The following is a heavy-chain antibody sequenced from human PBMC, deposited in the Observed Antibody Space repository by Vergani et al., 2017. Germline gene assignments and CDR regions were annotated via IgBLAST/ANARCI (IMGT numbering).Heavy chain of an antibody. J-gene: IGHJ5*02. D-gene: IGHD2-15*01. CDR1: GYTFIEYD. V-gene: IGHV1-8*01. CDR2: MNPKSGNS. CDR3: ARAPGRRCSGGSCYSSFRWFDP. Sequence: QVQLVQSGAEVKKPGASVKVSCWASGYTFIEYDIDWVRQAAGQGLEWMGWMNPKSGNSGFAQKFQGRVTMTRDTSISTAYMELNSLTSEDTAVYYCARAPGRRCSGGSCYSSFRWFDPWGQGTQVIVSS.